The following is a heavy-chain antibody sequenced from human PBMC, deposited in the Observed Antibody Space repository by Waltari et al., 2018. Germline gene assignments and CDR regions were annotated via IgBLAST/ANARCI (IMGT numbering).Heavy chain of an antibody. D-gene: IGHD5-18*01. Sequence: QLQLQESGPGLVKPSETLSLTCTVSGGSISSSSYYWGWIRQPPGKGLEWIGSIYYSGGTYYNPSLKSRVTISVDTSKNQFSLKLSSVTAADTAVYFCARIVDTAMVYYFDYWGQGTLVTVSS. CDR2: IYYSGGT. CDR1: GGSISSSSYY. J-gene: IGHJ4*02. V-gene: IGHV4-39*01. CDR3: ARIVDTAMVYYFDY.